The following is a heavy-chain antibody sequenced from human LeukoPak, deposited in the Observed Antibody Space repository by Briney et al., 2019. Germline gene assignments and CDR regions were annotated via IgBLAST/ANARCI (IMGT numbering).Heavy chain of an antibody. J-gene: IGHJ4*02. V-gene: IGHV3-11*01. D-gene: IGHD6-19*01. CDR2: ISSSVSTI. CDR1: GFTFSDYY. CDR3: ARGWSSGWYLFDY. Sequence: PGGSLRLSCAASGFTFSDYYMSWIRQAPGKGLEWVSYISSSVSTIYYADSVKGRFTISRDNAKNSLYLQMNSLRAEDTAVYYCARGWSSGWYLFDYWGQGTLVTVSS.